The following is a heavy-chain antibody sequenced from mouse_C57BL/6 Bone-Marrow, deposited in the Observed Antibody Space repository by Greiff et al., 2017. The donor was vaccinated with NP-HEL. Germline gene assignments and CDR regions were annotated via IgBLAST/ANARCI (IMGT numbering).Heavy chain of an antibody. V-gene: IGHV4-1*01. CDR1: AVDWRREG. J-gene: IGHJ2*01. Sequence: ATAVDWRREGRRGVGLAPGKGLEWIGEINPDSSTINYAPSLKDKFIISRDNAKNTLYLQMSKVRSEDTALYYCASLLEAYFDYWGQGTTLTVSS. CDR2: INPDSSTI. CDR3: ASLLEAYFDY. D-gene: IGHD1-1*01.